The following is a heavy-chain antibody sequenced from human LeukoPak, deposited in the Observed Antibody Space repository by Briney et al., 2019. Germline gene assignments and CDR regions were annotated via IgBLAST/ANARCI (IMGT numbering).Heavy chain of an antibody. CDR3: ARESVGYSYVLDY. Sequence: PSGTLSLTCAVSGGSISSSNWWSWVRQPPGKGLEWIGEIYHSGSTNYDPSLKSRVTISVDTSKNQFSLKLSSVTAADTAVYYCARESVGYSYVLDYWGQGTLVTVSS. J-gene: IGHJ4*02. CDR1: GGSISSSNW. V-gene: IGHV4-4*02. CDR2: IYHSGST. D-gene: IGHD5-18*01.